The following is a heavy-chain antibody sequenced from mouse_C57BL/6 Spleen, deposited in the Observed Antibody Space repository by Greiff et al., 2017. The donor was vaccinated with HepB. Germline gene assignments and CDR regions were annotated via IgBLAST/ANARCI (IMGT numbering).Heavy chain of an antibody. Sequence: VQLQHSGPELVKPGASVKISCKASGYAFSSSWMNWVKQRPGKGLEWIGRIYPGDGDTNYNGKFKGKATLTADKSSSTAYMQLSSLTSEDSAVYFCAREGWLPFDYWGQGTTLTVSS. CDR1: GYAFSSSW. J-gene: IGHJ2*01. V-gene: IGHV1-82*01. CDR3: AREGWLPFDY. D-gene: IGHD2-3*01. CDR2: IYPGDGDT.